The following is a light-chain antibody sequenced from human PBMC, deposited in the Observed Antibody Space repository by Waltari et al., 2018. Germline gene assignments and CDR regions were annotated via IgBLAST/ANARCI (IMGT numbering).Light chain of an antibody. J-gene: IGKJ4*01. V-gene: IGKV1-8*01. CDR2: AAS. Sequence: AIRLTQPPSSFPAPPADTVTITCRASQGISTYLAWYQQKPGKAPKLLIYAASTLQSGVPSRFSGSGSGTDFTLTISCLQSEDFATYYCQQYYSYPLTFGGGTKVEIK. CDR3: QQYYSYPLT. CDR1: QGISTY.